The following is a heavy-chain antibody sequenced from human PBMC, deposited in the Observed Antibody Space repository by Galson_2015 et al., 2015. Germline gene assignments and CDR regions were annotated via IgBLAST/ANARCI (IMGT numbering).Heavy chain of an antibody. Sequence: SLRLSCAASGFTFSNYGMNRVRQAPGKGLEWVALIYYDGSKEYYADSVKGRFTISRDNSKNTLYLQLDSLRAEDTAVYYCARLGRVYDYIWVSYRYTGFDYWGHGTLVTVSS. V-gene: IGHV3-33*01. CDR3: ARLGRVYDYIWVSYRYTGFDY. D-gene: IGHD3-16*02. CDR1: GFTFSNYG. CDR2: IYYDGSKE. J-gene: IGHJ4*01.